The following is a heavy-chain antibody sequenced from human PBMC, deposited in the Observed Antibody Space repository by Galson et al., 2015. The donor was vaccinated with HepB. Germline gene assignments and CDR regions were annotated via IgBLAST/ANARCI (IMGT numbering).Heavy chain of an antibody. CDR3: VRDAILVAPGEGPHCFDP. D-gene: IGHD3-10*01. Sequence: SLTCTVSGGSISSTTYYWGWIRQPPGKGLEWMGSISYTGSAFDNPYLKSRVRISIDTSRNQFSLSLSSVTAADTAIYYCVRDAILVAPGEGPHCFDPWGQGTLVTVSS. CDR1: GGSISSTTYY. J-gene: IGHJ5*02. V-gene: IGHV4-39*07. CDR2: ISYTGSA.